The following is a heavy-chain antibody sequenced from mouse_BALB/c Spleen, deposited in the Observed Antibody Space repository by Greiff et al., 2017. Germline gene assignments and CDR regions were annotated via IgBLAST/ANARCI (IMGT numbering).Heavy chain of an antibody. D-gene: IGHD2-3*01. Sequence: QVQLQQPGAELVRPGASVKLSCKASGYTFTSYWINWVKQRPGQGLEWIGNIYPSDSYTNYNQKFKDKGKLTVDKSSSTAYMQLSSPTSEDSAVYYCTRDGSFMDYWGQGTSVTVSS. CDR2: IYPSDSYT. CDR1: GYTFTSYW. CDR3: TRDGSFMDY. J-gene: IGHJ4*01. V-gene: IGHV1-69*02.